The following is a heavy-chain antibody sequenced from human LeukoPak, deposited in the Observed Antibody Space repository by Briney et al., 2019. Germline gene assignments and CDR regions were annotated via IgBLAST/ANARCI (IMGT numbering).Heavy chain of an antibody. Sequence: GGSLRLSCAASGFTFSSYAMHWVRQAPGKGLEYVSAISRSGGDTYYASSVEGRFTISRDNSKNTLYLQMGSLREEDMAVYYCARVGGNDAFDIWGQGTMVTVSS. V-gene: IGHV3-64*01. J-gene: IGHJ3*02. CDR3: ARVGGNDAFDI. CDR2: ISRSGGDT. CDR1: GFTFSSYA.